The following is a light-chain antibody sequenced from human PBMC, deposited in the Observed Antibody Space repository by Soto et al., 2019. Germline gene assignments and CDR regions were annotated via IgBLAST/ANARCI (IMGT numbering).Light chain of an antibody. CDR2: DAS. V-gene: IGKV1-5*01. CDR3: QQYNSYPFT. Sequence: IQMTQSPSTLSASVGDRVTITCRASQSISSWLAWYQQKPVKAPKLLIYDASSLGSGVPSRFSGSGSGTEFTRTISSLQPDDFATYYCQQYNSYPFTFGPGTKVDIK. J-gene: IGKJ3*01. CDR1: QSISSW.